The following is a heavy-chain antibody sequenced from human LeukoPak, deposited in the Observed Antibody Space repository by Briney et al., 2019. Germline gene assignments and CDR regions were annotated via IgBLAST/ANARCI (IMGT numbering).Heavy chain of an antibody. CDR2: ISWNSGSI. V-gene: IGHV3-9*03. CDR1: GFTFDDYA. D-gene: IGHD1-1*01. Sequence: GRSLRLSCAASGFTFDDYAMHWVRQAPGKGLEWVSGISWNSGSIGYADSAKGRFTISRDNAKNSLYLQMNSLRAEDMALYYCAKVHPGRYNWNDLFYFDYWGQGTLVTVSS. J-gene: IGHJ4*02. CDR3: AKVHPGRYNWNDLFYFDY.